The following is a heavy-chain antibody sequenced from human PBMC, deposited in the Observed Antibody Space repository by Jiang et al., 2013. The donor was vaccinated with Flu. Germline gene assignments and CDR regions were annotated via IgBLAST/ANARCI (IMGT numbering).Heavy chain of an antibody. J-gene: IGHJ4*02. CDR1: GYSFSSYW. CDR3: ARTSRITIFGVAHYYFDY. V-gene: IGHV5-51*01. Sequence: QLLESGAEVKKPGESLRISCQGSGYSFSSYWIGWVRQMPGKGLEWMGIIYPGDSDTRYSPSFQGQVTISADKSISTAYLQWSSLKASDTAMYYCARTSRITIFGVAHYYFDYWGQGTLVTVSS. CDR2: IYPGDSDT. D-gene: IGHD3-3*01.